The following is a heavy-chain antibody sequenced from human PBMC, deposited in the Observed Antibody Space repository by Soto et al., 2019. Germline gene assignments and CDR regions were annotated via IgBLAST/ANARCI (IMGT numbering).Heavy chain of an antibody. CDR3: ARNRWLDY. CDR1: GFTFSNYW. CDR2: INSDGTNT. V-gene: IGHV3-74*01. J-gene: IGHJ4*02. D-gene: IGHD6-19*01. Sequence: EVQLVEAGGGLVQPGGSLRLSCVASGFTFSNYWMHWVRQVLGKGPVWVSRINSDGTNTTYADSVKGRFTISRDNAKNTLWLQMNSLRAEDTAVYYCARNRWLDYWGQGTLATVSS.